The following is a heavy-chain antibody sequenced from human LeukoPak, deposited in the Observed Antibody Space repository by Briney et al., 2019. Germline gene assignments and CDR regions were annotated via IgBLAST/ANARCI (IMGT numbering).Heavy chain of an antibody. D-gene: IGHD3-16*01. J-gene: IGHJ6*03. V-gene: IGHV4-39*07. CDR3: ARETSQKGAHYMDV. CDR1: GGSINSKNYY. CDR2: INYIGST. Sequence: SETLSLTCSVSGGSINSKNYYWGWIRQPPGKGLEWIGSINYIGSTYYNPSLKSRVTISVDTSKNQFSLKVRSVTAADTAVYYCARETSQKGAHYMDVWGKGTTVTISS.